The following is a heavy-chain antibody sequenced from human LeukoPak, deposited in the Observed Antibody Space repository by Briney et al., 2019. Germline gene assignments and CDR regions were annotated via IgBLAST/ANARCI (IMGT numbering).Heavy chain of an antibody. V-gene: IGHV4-4*02. J-gene: IGHJ4*02. CDR1: GGSISSSNW. CDR2: INHSGST. D-gene: IGHD3-22*01. CDR3: ARGVVVITTHLDY. Sequence: PSETLSLTCAVSGGSISSSNWWSWIRQPPGKGLEWIGEINHSGSTNYNPSLKSRVTISVDTSKNQFSLKLSSVTAADTAVYYCARGVVVITTHLDYWGQGTLVTVSS.